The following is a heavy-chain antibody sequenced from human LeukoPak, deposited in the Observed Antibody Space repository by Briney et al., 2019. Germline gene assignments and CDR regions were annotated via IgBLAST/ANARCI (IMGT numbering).Heavy chain of an antibody. J-gene: IGHJ6*02. D-gene: IGHD3-10*01. CDR3: AKDRRITLVRSYGMDV. CDR2: ISGSGGST. Sequence: GGSLRLSCAASGFTFSSYAMSWVRQAPGKGLEWVSGISGSGGSTYYADSVKGRFTIYRDNSTNTLYLQMNSLRAEDTAVYYCAKDRRITLVRSYGMDVWGQGTTVTVSS. V-gene: IGHV3-23*01. CDR1: GFTFSSYA.